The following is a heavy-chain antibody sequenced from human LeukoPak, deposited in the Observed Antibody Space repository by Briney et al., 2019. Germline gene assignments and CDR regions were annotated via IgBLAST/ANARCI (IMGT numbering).Heavy chain of an antibody. D-gene: IGHD3-10*01. CDR3: AKDEGELLWFGEPLHAFDI. V-gene: IGHV3-48*01. CDR2: ISSSSSTI. J-gene: IGHJ3*02. Sequence: GGSLRLSCAASGFTFSSYSMNWVRQAPGKGLEWVSYISSSSSTIYYADSVKGRFTISRDNSKNTLYLQMNSLRAEDTAVYYCAKDEGELLWFGEPLHAFDIWGQGTMVTVSS. CDR1: GFTFSSYS.